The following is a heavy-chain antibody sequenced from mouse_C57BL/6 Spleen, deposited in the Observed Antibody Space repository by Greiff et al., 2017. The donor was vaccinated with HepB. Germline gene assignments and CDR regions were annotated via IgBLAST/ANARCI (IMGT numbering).Heavy chain of an antibody. CDR2: ISSGSSTI. D-gene: IGHD1-1*01. Sequence: DVHLVESGGGLVKPGGSLKLSCAASGFTFSDYGMHWVRQAPEKGLEWVAYISSGSSTIYYADTVKGRFTISRDNAKNTLFLQMTSLRSEDTAMYYCARDPYYYGSSYFDYWGQGTTLTVSS. J-gene: IGHJ2*01. CDR1: GFTFSDYG. CDR3: ARDPYYYGSSYFDY. V-gene: IGHV5-17*01.